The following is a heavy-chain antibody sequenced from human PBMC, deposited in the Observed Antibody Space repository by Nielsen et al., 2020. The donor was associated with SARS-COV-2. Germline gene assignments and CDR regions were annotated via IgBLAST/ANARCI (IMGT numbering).Heavy chain of an antibody. CDR3: ARAESGDWDGNWFDP. J-gene: IGHJ5*02. D-gene: IGHD2-21*02. CDR2: IDAGKSNA. Sequence: ASVKVSCNASGYRFSSYAMHWVRQAPGQSLEWMGWIDAGKSNAKYSQRFQGRVSMTTDTSAGIGYMEMSGLTLEDTAVYYCARAESGDWDGNWFDPWGQGTLVTVSS. CDR1: GYRFSSYA. V-gene: IGHV1-3*01.